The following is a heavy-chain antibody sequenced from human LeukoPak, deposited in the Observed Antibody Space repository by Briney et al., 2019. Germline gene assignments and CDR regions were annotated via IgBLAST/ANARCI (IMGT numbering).Heavy chain of an antibody. J-gene: IGHJ5*02. V-gene: IGHV3-23*01. CDR2: ISGSGGGT. CDR1: GFTFSSYG. Sequence: PGRSLRLSCAASGFTFSSYGMHWVRQAPGKGLEWVAAISGSGGGTYYADSVKGRLTISRDNSKNTLYLQMSSLRAEDTAVYYCAKAFSAYENWPPNWFDPWGQGTLVTVSS. CDR3: AKAFSAYENWPPNWFDP. D-gene: IGHD5-12*01.